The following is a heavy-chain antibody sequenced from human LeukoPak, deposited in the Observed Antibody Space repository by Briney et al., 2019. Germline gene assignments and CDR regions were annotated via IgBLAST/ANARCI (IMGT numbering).Heavy chain of an antibody. D-gene: IGHD3-22*01. CDR3: VKGITMIAKLPLDY. CDR1: GFTFSTYR. Sequence: PGGSLRLSCAASGFTFSTYRMHWVRQAPGKGLEWVSSITSSSSSMSYADSVEGRFTISRDNAKNTLYLQMSSLRAEDTAVYYCVKGITMIAKLPLDYWGQGTLVTVSS. J-gene: IGHJ4*02. V-gene: IGHV3-21*01. CDR2: ITSSSSSM.